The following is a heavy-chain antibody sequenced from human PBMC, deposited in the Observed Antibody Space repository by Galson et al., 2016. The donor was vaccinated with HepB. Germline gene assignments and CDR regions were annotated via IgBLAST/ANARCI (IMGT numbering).Heavy chain of an antibody. V-gene: IGHV1-2*02. Sequence: SVKVSCKASGYTFTGYYIHWVRQVPGQGFEWMGWINPNSGGTKNAPKFQGRVTMTRDMSISTAYMELDRLASGETAVYYFAKDWQWLAQDVFHIWGQGTLVTVSS. CDR1: GYTFTGYY. D-gene: IGHD6-19*01. CDR2: INPNSGGT. CDR3: AKDWQWLAQDVFHI. J-gene: IGHJ3*02.